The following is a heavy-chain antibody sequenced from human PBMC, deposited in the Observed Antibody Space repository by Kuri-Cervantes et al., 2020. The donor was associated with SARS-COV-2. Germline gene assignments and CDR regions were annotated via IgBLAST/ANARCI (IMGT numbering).Heavy chain of an antibody. CDR2: IYYNGNT. Sequence: SETLSLTCTVSGAAISSGGYYWGWIRQHPEKGLEWIGYIYYNGNTYYNPSLESRLTITLDTSKNQFSLKLTSVTAADTAGYYCMRDTPPLEWLYTGMDVWGQGTTVTVSS. CDR3: MRDTPPLEWLYTGMDV. J-gene: IGHJ6*02. V-gene: IGHV4-31*03. CDR1: GAAISSGGYY. D-gene: IGHD3-3*01.